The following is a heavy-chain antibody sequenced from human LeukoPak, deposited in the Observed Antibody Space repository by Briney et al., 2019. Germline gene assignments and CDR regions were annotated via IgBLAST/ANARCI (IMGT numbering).Heavy chain of an antibody. CDR1: GFTFSDYY. CDR2: ISSSSSYI. CDR3: AKDMGGYNFDY. D-gene: IGHD2-2*02. Sequence: KPGGSLRLSCAASGFTFSDYYMNWIRQAPGKGLEWVSSISSSSSYIYYADSVKGRFTISRDNAKNSLCLQMNSLRAEDTAVYYCAKDMGGYNFDYWGQGTLVTVSS. J-gene: IGHJ4*02. V-gene: IGHV3-11*05.